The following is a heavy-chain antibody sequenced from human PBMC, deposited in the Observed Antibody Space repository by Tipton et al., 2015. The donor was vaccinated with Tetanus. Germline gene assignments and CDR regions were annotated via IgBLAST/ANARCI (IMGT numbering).Heavy chain of an antibody. CDR1: GGSISSGGYY. CDR3: ARGISSGYYDVGGNDAFDI. J-gene: IGHJ3*02. CDR2: IYYSGST. D-gene: IGHD3-22*01. V-gene: IGHV4-31*03. Sequence: TLSLTCTVSGGSISSGGYYWSWIRQHPGKGLEWIGYIYYSGSTYYNPSLKSRVTISVDTSKNQFSPKLSSVTAADTAVYYCARGISSGYYDVGGNDAFDIWGQGTMVTVSS.